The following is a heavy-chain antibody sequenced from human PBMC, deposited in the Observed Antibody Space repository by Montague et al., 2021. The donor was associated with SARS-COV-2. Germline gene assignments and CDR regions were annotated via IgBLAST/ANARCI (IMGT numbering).Heavy chain of an antibody. Sequence: SETLSLTCAVYGGSFSDYYWNWIRQPPGKGLEWIGEINHSGTTSXNPSLKSRGTMSVDTSKNQFSLKLTSVTAADTAVYFCARRINSGSYFDSWGQGTLVTVSS. J-gene: IGHJ4*02. CDR1: GGSFSDYY. CDR3: ARRINSGSYFDS. D-gene: IGHD1-26*01. CDR2: INHSGTT. V-gene: IGHV4-34*01.